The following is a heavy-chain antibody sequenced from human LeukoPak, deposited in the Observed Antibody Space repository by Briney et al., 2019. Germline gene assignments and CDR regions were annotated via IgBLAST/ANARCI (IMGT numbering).Heavy chain of an antibody. V-gene: IGHV3-30*18. Sequence: GRSLILSCAASGFTFSSYGMHWVRQAPGKGLEWVAVISYDGSNKYYADSVKGRFTISRDNSKNTLYLQMNSLRAEDTAVYYCAKDRDVVVVATYYYYYGMDVWGQGTTVTVSS. D-gene: IGHD2-15*01. CDR2: ISYDGSNK. CDR3: AKDRDVVVVATYYYYYGMDV. CDR1: GFTFSSYG. J-gene: IGHJ6*02.